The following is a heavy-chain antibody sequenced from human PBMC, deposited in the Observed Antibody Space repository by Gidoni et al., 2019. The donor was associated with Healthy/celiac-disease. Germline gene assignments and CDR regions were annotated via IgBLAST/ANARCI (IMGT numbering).Heavy chain of an antibody. D-gene: IGHD3-9*01. CDR2: ISGSGGST. J-gene: IGHJ4*02. CDR3: AKDTTSIGGYFDWYYFDY. CDR1: GFTFGTYS. V-gene: IGHV3-23*01. Sequence: EGQLLDSGGGLLQPGGSLRLPCAASGFTFGTYSMSWVRHAPGKGLEWVSAISGSGGSTYYADSVKGRFTISRDNSKNTLYLQMNSLRAEDTAVYYCAKDTTSIGGYFDWYYFDYWGQGTLVTVSS.